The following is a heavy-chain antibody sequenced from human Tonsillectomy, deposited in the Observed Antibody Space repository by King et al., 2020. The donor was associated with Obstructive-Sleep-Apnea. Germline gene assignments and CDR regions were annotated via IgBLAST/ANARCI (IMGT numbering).Heavy chain of an antibody. CDR3: ARDGYGDYVRQPADY. V-gene: IGHV4-39*07. D-gene: IGHD4-17*01. J-gene: IGHJ4*02. CDR1: GGSISSSSYY. CDR2: IYYSGST. Sequence: QLQESGPGLVKPSETLSLTCTVSGGSISSSSYYWGWIRQPPGKGLEWIGSIYYSGSTYYNPSLKSRVTISVDTSKNQFSLKLSSVTAADTAVYYCARDGYGDYVRQPADYWGQGTLVTVSS.